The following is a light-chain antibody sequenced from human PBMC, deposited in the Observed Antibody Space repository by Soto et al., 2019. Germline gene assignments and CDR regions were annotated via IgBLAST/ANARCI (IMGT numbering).Light chain of an antibody. CDR2: FGS. J-gene: IGKJ1*01. CDR3: MQALQTPRT. Sequence: DIVMTQSPLSLPVTPGEPPSISCRSSQSLLHSNGYNYLDWYLQKPGQSPQLLIYFGSNRASGVPDRFSGSGSGTDFTLKISRVEAEDVGVYYCMQALQTPRTFGQGTKVEI. CDR1: QSLLHSNGYNY. V-gene: IGKV2-28*01.